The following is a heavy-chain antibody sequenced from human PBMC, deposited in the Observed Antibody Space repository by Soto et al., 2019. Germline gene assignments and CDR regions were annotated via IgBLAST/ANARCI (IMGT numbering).Heavy chain of an antibody. Sequence: GGSLRLSCAASGFTFSSYAMSWVRQAPGKGLEWVSAISGSGGSTYYADSVKGRFTISRDNSKNTLYLQMNSLRAEDTAVYYCAKDTFLWLRWIIDYWGQGTLVTVSS. V-gene: IGHV3-23*01. J-gene: IGHJ4*02. D-gene: IGHD5-18*01. CDR1: GFTFSSYA. CDR3: AKDTFLWLRWIIDY. CDR2: ISGSGGST.